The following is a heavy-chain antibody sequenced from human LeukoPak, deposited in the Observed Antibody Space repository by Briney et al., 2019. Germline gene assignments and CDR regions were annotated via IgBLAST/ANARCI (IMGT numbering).Heavy chain of an antibody. CDR1: GFTFSSYA. V-gene: IGHV3-23*01. J-gene: IGHJ4*02. CDR3: AKGGVYSGYDLSFEY. Sequence: PGGSLRLSCAASGFTFSSYAMSWVRQAPGKGLEWVSSIRGSGNYVYYADSVKGRFTIPRDNSKNTLYLQMNSLRADDTAVYYCAKGGVYSGYDLSFEYWGQGALVTVSS. CDR2: IRGSGNYV. D-gene: IGHD5-12*01.